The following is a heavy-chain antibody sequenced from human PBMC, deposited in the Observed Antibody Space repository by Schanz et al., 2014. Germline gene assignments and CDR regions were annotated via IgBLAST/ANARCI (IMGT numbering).Heavy chain of an antibody. CDR3: ARSGSSNWYVFDY. Sequence: QVQLVQSGTQVKKPGASVKVSCKASGYTFTGYSMHWVRQAPGQGLEWMGWINGYNGHTLYAQKFQGRVTMTTDTSTSTSYMEVSSLRSEDTAVYYCARSGSSNWYVFDYWGQGTLVTVSS. V-gene: IGHV1-18*04. J-gene: IGHJ4*02. D-gene: IGHD6-13*01. CDR2: INGYNGHT. CDR1: GYTFTGYS.